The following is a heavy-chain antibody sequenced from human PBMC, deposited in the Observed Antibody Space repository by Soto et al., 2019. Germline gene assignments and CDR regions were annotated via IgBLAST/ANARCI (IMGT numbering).Heavy chain of an antibody. CDR2: ISSTSSVI. J-gene: IGHJ6*02. V-gene: IGHV3-48*03. CDR3: AGSRRNDACWSDPQLGDGMDV. Sequence: DVQLVESGGDLVQPGGSLRLSCAASGFTLSHYEMNWVRQAPGKGLEWLAYISSTSSVIYYAASVKGRFTISRDNGKKSLYLQMNSLRAEDTAVYYCAGSRRNDACWSDPQLGDGMDVWGQGTTVIVSS. D-gene: IGHD3-3*01. CDR1: GFTLSHYE.